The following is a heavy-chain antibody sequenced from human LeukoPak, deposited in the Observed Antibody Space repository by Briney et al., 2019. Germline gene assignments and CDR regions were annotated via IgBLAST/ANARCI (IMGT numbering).Heavy chain of an antibody. J-gene: IGHJ4*02. CDR3: ARGDDFSGDH. CDR1: GFTFSNFW. CDR2: IHPEGNEE. D-gene: IGHD1-1*01. Sequence: GGSLRLSCAVSGFTFSNFWMSWVRQAPGRGLEWVANIHPEGNEEYHVESVKGRFTISRDNTKNLLFLQMNALRVEDTAVYYCARGDDFSGDHWGQGTLVTVSS. V-gene: IGHV3-7*04.